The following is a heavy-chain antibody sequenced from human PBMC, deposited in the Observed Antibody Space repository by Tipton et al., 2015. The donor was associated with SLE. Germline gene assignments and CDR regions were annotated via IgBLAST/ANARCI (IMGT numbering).Heavy chain of an antibody. CDR3: ARDPQRRDAYNHDY. D-gene: IGHD5-24*01. Sequence: SLRLSCAASGFTFSDYHMSWIRQAPGKGLEWVSYISRSSGTIYYGDSVRGRFTISRDNAKNSLYLQMNSLRAEDTAVYYCARDPQRRDAYNHDYWGRGALVTVSS. V-gene: IGHV3-11*04. CDR1: GFTFSDYH. CDR2: ISRSSGTI. J-gene: IGHJ4*02.